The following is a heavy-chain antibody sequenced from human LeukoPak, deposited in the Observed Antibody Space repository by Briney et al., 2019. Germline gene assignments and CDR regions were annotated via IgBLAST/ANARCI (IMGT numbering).Heavy chain of an antibody. Sequence: GGSLRLSCEASGFTFANAYMTWVRQAPGKGLEWVGRIKSRTDGGTTDSAASVKGRFTISRDDSKNTLYLQMNSLKTEGTAVYYCTTYGSGGYWFDTWGQGTLVTVSS. D-gene: IGHD3-10*01. CDR3: TTYGSGGYWFDT. J-gene: IGHJ5*02. V-gene: IGHV3-15*01. CDR1: GFTFANAY. CDR2: IKSRTDGGTT.